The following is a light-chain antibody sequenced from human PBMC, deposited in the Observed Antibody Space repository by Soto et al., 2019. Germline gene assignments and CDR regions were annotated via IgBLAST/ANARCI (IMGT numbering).Light chain of an antibody. CDR1: SSDVGGYDY. J-gene: IGLJ3*02. V-gene: IGLV2-8*01. Sequence: QSVLTQPPSASGSPGQSVTISCAGTSSDVGGYDYVSWYQQHPGKAPKLIIYEVNKRPSGVPDRFSGSKSANTASLTVSGLQAEDEADYYCSSYAGSNNLRMFGGGTKLPVL. CDR2: EVN. CDR3: SSYAGSNNLRM.